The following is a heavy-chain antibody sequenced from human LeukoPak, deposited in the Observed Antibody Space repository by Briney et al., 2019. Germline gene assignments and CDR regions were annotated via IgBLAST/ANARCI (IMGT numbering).Heavy chain of an antibody. CDR1: GGTFSSYA. V-gene: IGHV1-69*10. D-gene: IGHD1-26*01. J-gene: IGHJ4*02. CDR3: ARDSRNPPWLSGLGY. CDR2: IIPILGIA. Sequence: SVKVSCKASGGTFSSYAISWVRQAPGQGLEWMGRIIPILGIANYAQKFQGRVTITADKSTSTAYMELSNLRSEDTAVYYCARDSRNPPWLSGLGYWGQGTLVTVSS.